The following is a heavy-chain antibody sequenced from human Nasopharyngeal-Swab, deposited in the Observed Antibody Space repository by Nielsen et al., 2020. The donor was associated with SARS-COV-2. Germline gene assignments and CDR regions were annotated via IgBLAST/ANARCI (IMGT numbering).Heavy chain of an antibody. J-gene: IGHJ4*02. CDR3: ARPKYSGYDDEFGAYFDY. Sequence: SETLSLTCTVSGRSISSSSSYWGWIRQPPGKGLEWVGSIYYSGSTYYNPSLKSRVTISVDTSKNQFSLKLSSVTAADTAVYYCARPKYSGYDDEFGAYFDYWGQGTLVTVSS. V-gene: IGHV4-39*01. CDR1: GRSISSSSSY. D-gene: IGHD5-12*01. CDR2: IYYSGST.